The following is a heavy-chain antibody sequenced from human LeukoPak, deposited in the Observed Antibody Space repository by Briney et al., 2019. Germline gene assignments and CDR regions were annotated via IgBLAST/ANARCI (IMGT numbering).Heavy chain of an antibody. D-gene: IGHD3-22*01. V-gene: IGHV3-11*06. CDR2: ITSGSRYL. CDR3: ARPSGYYAFDS. Sequence: LSLTCAVYGGSFSGYYWSWIRQPPGKGLEWVASITSGSRYLYYGDSVKGRFTVSRDNTKNSLHLQMNSLRVDDTAVYYCARPSGYYAFDSWGQGTLVTVSS. J-gene: IGHJ4*02. CDR1: GGSFSGYY.